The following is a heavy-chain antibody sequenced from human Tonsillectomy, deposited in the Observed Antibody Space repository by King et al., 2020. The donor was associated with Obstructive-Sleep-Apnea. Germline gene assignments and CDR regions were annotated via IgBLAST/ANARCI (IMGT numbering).Heavy chain of an antibody. CDR1: GFTFSSYA. CDR2: ISYDGSNK. Sequence: VQLVESGGGVVQPGRSLRLSCAASGFTFSSYAMHWVRQAPGKGLEWVTIISYDGSNKYYADSVKGRFTISRENSKNTLYLQMNSLRAEDTAVYYCARGPQLLWFGELLVDYWGQGTLVTVSS. J-gene: IGHJ4*02. V-gene: IGHV3-30-3*01. D-gene: IGHD3-10*01. CDR3: ARGPQLLWFGELLVDY.